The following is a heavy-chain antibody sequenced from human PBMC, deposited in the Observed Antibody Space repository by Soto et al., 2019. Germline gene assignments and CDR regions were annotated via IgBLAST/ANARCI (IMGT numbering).Heavy chain of an antibody. D-gene: IGHD3-10*01. J-gene: IGHJ6*03. CDR1: GFTFSSYA. CDR3: AKDTRPPSWFGELYSHYYYYMDV. CDR2: ISGSGGST. V-gene: IGHV3-23*01. Sequence: GGSLRLSCAASGFTFSSYAMSWVRQAPGKGLEWVSAISGSGGSTYYADSVKGRFTISRDNSKNALYLQMNSLRAEDTAVYYCAKDTRPPSWFGELYSHYYYYMDVWGKGTTVTVSS.